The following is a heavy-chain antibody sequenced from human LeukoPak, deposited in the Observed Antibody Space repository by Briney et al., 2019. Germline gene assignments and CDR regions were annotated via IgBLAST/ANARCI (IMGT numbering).Heavy chain of an antibody. J-gene: IGHJ4*02. V-gene: IGHV1-3*01. D-gene: IGHD6-19*01. CDR3: ARGPPIAVAGTIDY. CDR1: GYTFTSYA. CDR2: INAGNGNT. Sequence: ASVKVSCKASGYTFTSYAMHWVRQAPGQRPEWMGWINAGNGNTKYSQKFQGRVTITRDTSASTAYMELSSLRSEDTAVYYCARGPPIAVAGTIDYWGQGTLVTVSS.